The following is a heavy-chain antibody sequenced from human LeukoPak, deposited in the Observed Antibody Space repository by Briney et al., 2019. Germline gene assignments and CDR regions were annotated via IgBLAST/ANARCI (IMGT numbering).Heavy chain of an antibody. J-gene: IGHJ4*02. Sequence: GGSLRLSCAASGFTLRSYSMNWVRQAPGKGLEWLSYITSPSNTIYYADSVKGRFTISRDNAKNSLYLQMNSLRAEDTAVYYCARAHTYYYDSSGSSPGSDYWGQGTLVTVSS. D-gene: IGHD3-22*01. CDR3: ARAHTYYYDSSGSSPGSDY. CDR2: ITSPSNTI. V-gene: IGHV3-48*04. CDR1: GFTLRSYS.